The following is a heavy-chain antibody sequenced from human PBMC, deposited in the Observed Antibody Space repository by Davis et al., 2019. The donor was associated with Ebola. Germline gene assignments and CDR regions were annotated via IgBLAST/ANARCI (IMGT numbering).Heavy chain of an antibody. Sequence: GESLKISCAASGFTFSSYWMHWVRQTPGKGLVWVSRLNTDGSFTDYADSVKGRFTISRDNARNTVSLQMNSLRAEDTALYYCARSSYQPDWWGQGTLVTVSS. CDR1: GFTFSSYW. D-gene: IGHD2-2*01. CDR3: ARSSYQPDW. J-gene: IGHJ1*01. CDR2: LNTDGSFT. V-gene: IGHV3-74*01.